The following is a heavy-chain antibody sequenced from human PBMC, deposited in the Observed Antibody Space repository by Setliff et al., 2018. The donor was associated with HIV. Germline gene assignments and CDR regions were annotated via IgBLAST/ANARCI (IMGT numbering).Heavy chain of an antibody. J-gene: IGHJ3*01. V-gene: IGHV3-21*06. CDR1: GFTFSSYS. CDR3: AKEFTMTGVPGT. Sequence: GGSLRLSCAASGFTFSSYSMNWVRQAPGKGLEWVSYISSSSSYTHYADSVKGRFTISRDNAKNSLYLQMNSLRAEDTAVYHCAKEFTMTGVPGTWGPGTRVTVSS. D-gene: IGHD3-22*01. CDR2: ISSSSSYT.